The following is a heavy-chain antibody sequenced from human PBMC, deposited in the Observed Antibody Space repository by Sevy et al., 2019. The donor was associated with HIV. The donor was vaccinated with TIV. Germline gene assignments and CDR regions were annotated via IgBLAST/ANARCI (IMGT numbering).Heavy chain of an antibody. J-gene: IGHJ3*02. D-gene: IGHD3-3*01. CDR2: ISFDGSNK. CDR1: GFTFSDYG. CDR3: ARPRFLEWLSSAAFDI. V-gene: IGHV3-30*03. Sequence: GGSLRLSCAASGFTFSDYGIHWVRQAPGKGLEWVAIISFDGSNKYYADSVKGRFTLSRDNSKNTLYLQMNSLGAEDTAVYYCARPRFLEWLSSAAFDIWGQGTMVTVSS.